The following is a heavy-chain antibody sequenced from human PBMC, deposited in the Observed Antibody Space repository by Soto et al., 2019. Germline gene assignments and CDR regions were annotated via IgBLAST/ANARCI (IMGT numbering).Heavy chain of an antibody. D-gene: IGHD3-10*01. Sequence: GESLKISCKGSGYSFTTYWIAWVRQMPGKGLEWMGIIFPGDSDTRYSPSFQGQVTISADKSINTAYLQWSSLKASDTAMYYCARHTTFASASLRFDPWGQGTLVTVPS. CDR2: IFPGDSDT. V-gene: IGHV5-51*01. CDR1: GYSFTTYW. J-gene: IGHJ5*01. CDR3: ARHTTFASASLRFDP.